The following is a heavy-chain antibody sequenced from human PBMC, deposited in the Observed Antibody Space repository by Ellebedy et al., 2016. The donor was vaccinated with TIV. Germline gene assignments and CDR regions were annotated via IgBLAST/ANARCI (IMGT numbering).Heavy chain of an antibody. V-gene: IGHV4-39*07. Sequence: SETLSLTCTVSGGSISSGSYYWGWIRQPPGKGLEWIGSIYSGGTTHYNPSLKSRVTISVDSSKHQFSLKLTSLTAADTALYYCAITIGKSSGWEYYYYGMDVWGQGTTVIVSS. CDR1: GGSISSGSYY. CDR2: IYSGGTT. D-gene: IGHD6-19*01. J-gene: IGHJ6*02. CDR3: AITIGKSSGWEYYYYGMDV.